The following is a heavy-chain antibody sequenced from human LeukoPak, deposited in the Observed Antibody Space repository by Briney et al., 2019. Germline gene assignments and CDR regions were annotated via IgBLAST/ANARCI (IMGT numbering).Heavy chain of an antibody. CDR1: GGSISSYY. D-gene: IGHD6-19*01. V-gene: IGHV4-4*07. CDR3: ARQRIAVAGTGGYFDL. J-gene: IGHJ2*01. CDR2: IYTSGGT. Sequence: SGTLSLTCAVSGGSISSYYWSWIRQPAGKGLEWIGRIYTSGGTNYNPSLKSRVTMSIDTSKNQFSLKLSSVTAADTAVYYCARQRIAVAGTGGYFDLWGRGTLVTVSS.